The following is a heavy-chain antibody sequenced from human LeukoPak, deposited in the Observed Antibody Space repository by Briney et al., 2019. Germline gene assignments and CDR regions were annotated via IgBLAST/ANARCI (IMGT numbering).Heavy chain of an antibody. CDR3: AKVGQYDYVWGSYDY. J-gene: IGHJ4*02. Sequence: GGSLRLSCAASGFTFSSYAMSWVRQAPGKGLEWVSAISGSGGSTYYADSVKGRFTISRDNSKNTLYLQMNSLRAEYTAVYYCAKVGQYDYVWGSYDYWGQGTLVTVSS. CDR2: ISGSGGST. CDR1: GFTFSSYA. V-gene: IGHV3-23*01. D-gene: IGHD3-16*01.